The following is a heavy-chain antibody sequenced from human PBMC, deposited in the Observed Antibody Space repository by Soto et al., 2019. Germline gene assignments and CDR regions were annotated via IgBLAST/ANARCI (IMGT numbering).Heavy chain of an antibody. CDR1: GFTFSSYG. D-gene: IGHD3-10*01. CDR3: AKPPNYYGSGSYYNWYYFDY. V-gene: IGHV3-30*18. J-gene: IGHJ4*02. CDR2: ISYDGSNK. Sequence: AGGSLRLSCAASGFTFSSYGMHWVRQAPGKGLEWVAVISYDGSNKYYADSVKGRFTISRDNSKNTLYLQMNSLRAEDTAVYYCAKPPNYYGSGSYYNWYYFDYWGQGTLVTVSS.